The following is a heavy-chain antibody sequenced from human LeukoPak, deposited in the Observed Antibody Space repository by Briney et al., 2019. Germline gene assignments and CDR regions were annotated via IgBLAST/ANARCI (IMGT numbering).Heavy chain of an antibody. CDR3: ARVGRRGTYYYMDV. J-gene: IGHJ6*03. D-gene: IGHD3-16*01. CDR1: GFTFSSYW. CDR2: IKQDGSEK. Sequence: TGGSLRLSCAASGFTFSSYWISGVPQPPGRGREWVANIKQDGSEKYYVDSVKGRFTISRDNAKNSLYLQMNSLRAEDTAVYYCARVGRRGTYYYMDVWGKGTTVTVSS. V-gene: IGHV3-7*01.